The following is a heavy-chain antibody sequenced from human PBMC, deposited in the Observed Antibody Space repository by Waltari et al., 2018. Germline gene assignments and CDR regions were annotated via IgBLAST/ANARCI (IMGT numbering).Heavy chain of an antibody. D-gene: IGHD1-26*01. CDR3: ARGRRWELRGGWFDP. V-gene: IGHV4-34*01. CDR2: INQSGST. CDR1: GGSFSGYY. Sequence: QVQLQQWGAGLLKPSETLSLTCAVYGGSFSGYYWSWIGQPPGKGLEWIGEINQSGSTNYNPSLKSRVTISVDTSKNQFSRKLSSVTAADTAVYYCARGRRWELRGGWFDPWGQGTLVTVSS. J-gene: IGHJ5*02.